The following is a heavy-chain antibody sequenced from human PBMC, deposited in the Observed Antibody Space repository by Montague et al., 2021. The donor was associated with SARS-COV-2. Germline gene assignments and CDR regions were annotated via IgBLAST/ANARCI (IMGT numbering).Heavy chain of an antibody. J-gene: IGHJ4*02. D-gene: IGHD6-19*01. CDR3: TTDLYSSGWYEAGYFDY. Sequence: SLRLSCAASGFAFSNAWMSWVRQAPGKGLEWVGRIKSKTDDGTTDYAAPVKGRFTISRDDSKNTLYLQMNSLKSEDTAVYYCTTDLYSSGWYEAGYFDYWGQGTLVTVSS. CDR2: IKSKTDDGTT. CDR1: GFAFSNAW. V-gene: IGHV3-15*01.